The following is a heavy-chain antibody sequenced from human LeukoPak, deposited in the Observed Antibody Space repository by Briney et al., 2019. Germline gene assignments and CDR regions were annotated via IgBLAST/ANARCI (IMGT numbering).Heavy chain of an antibody. CDR2: LNWNGGST. V-gene: IGHV3-20*04. CDR3: AKDRMGNYYDSSMRERGAFDI. J-gene: IGHJ3*02. Sequence: GGSLRLSCAASGFTFDDYGMSWVRQAPGKGLEWVSGLNWNGGSTGYADSVKGRFTISRDNAKNSLYLQMNSLRAEDTALYYCAKDRMGNYYDSSMRERGAFDIWGQGTMVTVSS. D-gene: IGHD3-22*01. CDR1: GFTFDDYG.